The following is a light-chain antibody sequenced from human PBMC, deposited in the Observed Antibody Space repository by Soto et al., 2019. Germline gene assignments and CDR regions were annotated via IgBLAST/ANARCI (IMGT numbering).Light chain of an antibody. V-gene: IGKV1-17*01. Sequence: DIQMTQSPSSLSASVGDRVTIACRARQDIRNDLGWYQQKPGKAPKRLIYLASNLESGVPSRFSGSGSGTGFTLTSSSLQPEDFATYYCLQYNLYPRTFGGGTKVEIK. CDR2: LAS. J-gene: IGKJ4*01. CDR3: LQYNLYPRT. CDR1: QDIRND.